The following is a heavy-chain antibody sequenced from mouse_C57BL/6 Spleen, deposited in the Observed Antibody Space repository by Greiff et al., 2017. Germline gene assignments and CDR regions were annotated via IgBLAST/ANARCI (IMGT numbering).Heavy chain of an antibody. J-gene: IGHJ3*01. CDR3: ARKGSYYGSSYEGFAY. CDR1: GYTFTSYW. Sequence: VQLQQPGAELVMPGASVKLSCKASGYTFTSYWMHWVKQRPGQGLEWIGEIDPSDSYTNYNQKFKGKSTLTVDKSSSTAYMQLSSLTSEDSAVYYWARKGSYYGSSYEGFAYWGQGTLVTVSA. CDR2: IDPSDSYT. V-gene: IGHV1-69*01. D-gene: IGHD1-1*01.